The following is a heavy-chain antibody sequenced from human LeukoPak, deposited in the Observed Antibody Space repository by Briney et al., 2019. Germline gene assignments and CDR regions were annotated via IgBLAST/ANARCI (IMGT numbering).Heavy chain of an antibody. CDR1: GGSISRSGYS. CDR3: ARGGDSSGYEGRFDP. CDR2: IYYTGST. J-gene: IGHJ5*02. D-gene: IGHD3-22*01. Sequence: SETLSLTCAVSGGSISRSGYSWSWIRQPPGKGLDWIAYIYYTGSTYYNPSLKSRVTISLDTSKNQFSLKLTSVTAADTAVYYCARGGDSSGYEGRFDPWGQGTLVTVSS. V-gene: IGHV4-30-4*07.